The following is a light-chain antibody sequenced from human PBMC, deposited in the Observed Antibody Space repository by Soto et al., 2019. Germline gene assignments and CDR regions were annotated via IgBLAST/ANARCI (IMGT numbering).Light chain of an antibody. Sequence: EIVFTQSPDTLSLSPGERATLSCRASQSISSTHLVWYQQKPGQAPSLLIFGASSRETGIPDRFSGSGAGTEFTRTISGLEPEDFAVYYCQQYASPPGTFGQGTKVDIK. J-gene: IGKJ1*01. V-gene: IGKV3-20*01. CDR2: GAS. CDR3: QQYASPPGT. CDR1: QSISSTH.